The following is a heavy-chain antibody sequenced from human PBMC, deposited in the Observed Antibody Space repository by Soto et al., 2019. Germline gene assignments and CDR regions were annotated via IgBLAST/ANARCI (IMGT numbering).Heavy chain of an antibody. CDR1: GYTFTSYD. D-gene: IGHD3-16*01. Sequence: ASVKVSCKASGYTFTSYDINWVRQATGQGLEWMGWMNPNSGNTGYAQKFQGRVTMTRNTSTSTAYMELSSLRSEDTAVYYCARGASSSTATWGYYYYYYGMDVWGQGTTVTVSS. CDR3: ARGASSSTATWGYYYYYYGMDV. CDR2: MNPNSGNT. J-gene: IGHJ6*02. V-gene: IGHV1-8*01.